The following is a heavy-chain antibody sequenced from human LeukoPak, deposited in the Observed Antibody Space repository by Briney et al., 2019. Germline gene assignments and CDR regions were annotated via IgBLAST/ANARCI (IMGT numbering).Heavy chain of an antibody. D-gene: IGHD5-24*01. Sequence: SETLSLTCTVSGGSISGGSYYWSWIRQPAGKGLEWIGRIYTSGSTNYNPSLKSRVTISVDTSKNQFSLKLSSVTAADTAVYYCAREGGDGYNLYYFDYWGQGTLVTVSS. J-gene: IGHJ4*02. CDR2: IYTSGST. V-gene: IGHV4-61*02. CDR3: AREGGDGYNLYYFDY. CDR1: GGSISGGSYY.